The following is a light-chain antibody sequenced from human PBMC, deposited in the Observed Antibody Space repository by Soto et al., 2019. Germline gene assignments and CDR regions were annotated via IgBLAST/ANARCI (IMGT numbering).Light chain of an antibody. V-gene: IGKV3-11*01. Sequence: EIVLTQFPGTLSLSPGERATLSCRASQSVSSNLAWYQQKPGQAPRLLIYDASTRATGIPARFSGSGSGTDFTLTITSLEPEDFAVYYCQQRSNWPPTFGQGTKVDIK. CDR3: QQRSNWPPT. CDR1: QSVSSN. CDR2: DAS. J-gene: IGKJ1*01.